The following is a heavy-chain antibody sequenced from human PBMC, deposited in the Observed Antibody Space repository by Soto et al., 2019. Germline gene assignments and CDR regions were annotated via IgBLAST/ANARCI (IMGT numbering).Heavy chain of an antibody. Sequence: QVQLVQSGAEVKKPGSSVKVSCKASGGTFSSYAITWVRQAPGQGLEWMGGIIPIFGTANYAQKFQGRVTITADEPTSTAYMELSSRRSEDTAGYFCARDRGPSSGYYPDWFDPWGQGTLVTVSS. CDR2: IIPIFGTA. V-gene: IGHV1-69*12. CDR1: GGTFSSYA. J-gene: IGHJ5*02. CDR3: ARDRGPSSGYYPDWFDP. D-gene: IGHD3-22*01.